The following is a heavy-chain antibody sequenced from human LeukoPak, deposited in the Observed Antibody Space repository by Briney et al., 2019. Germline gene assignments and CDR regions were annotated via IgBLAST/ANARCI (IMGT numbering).Heavy chain of an antibody. CDR1: GGSISSYY. V-gene: IGHV4-59*12. D-gene: IGHD3-22*01. CDR3: ARVEGVTIIFDAPFDY. J-gene: IGHJ4*02. Sequence: SETLSLTCTVSGGSISSYYWSWIRQPPGKGLEWIGYIYYSGSTNYNPSLKSRVTISVDTSKNQFSLKLSSVTAADTAVYYCARVEGVTIIFDAPFDYWGQGTRVTVSS. CDR2: IYYSGST.